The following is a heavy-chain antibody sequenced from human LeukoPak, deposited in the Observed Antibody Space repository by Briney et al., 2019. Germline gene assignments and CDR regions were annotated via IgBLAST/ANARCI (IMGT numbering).Heavy chain of an antibody. J-gene: IGHJ4*02. CDR3: AREGIVGSTRDY. D-gene: IGHD1-26*01. CDR2: IYSGGST. CDR1: GFTVSSNY. Sequence: GGSLRLSCAASGFTVSSNYMSWVRQAPGKGLGWVSIIYSGGSTYYADSVKGRFTISRDNSKNTLYLQMNSLRAEDTAVYYCAREGIVGSTRDYWGQGTLVTVSS. V-gene: IGHV3-53*01.